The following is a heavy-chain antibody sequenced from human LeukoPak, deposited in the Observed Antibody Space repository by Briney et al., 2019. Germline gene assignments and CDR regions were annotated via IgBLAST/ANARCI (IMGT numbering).Heavy chain of an antibody. Sequence: GGSLRLSCAASGFTFSTYSMNWVRQAPGEGLEWVSIIGGSDGSTYYADSVRGRFIISRDNSKNTLYLQMNSQRAEDTAVYYCAKRHLTIGVVDYWGQGTLVTVSS. J-gene: IGHJ4*02. V-gene: IGHV3-23*01. D-gene: IGHD2-8*01. CDR3: AKRHLTIGVVDY. CDR1: GFTFSTYS. CDR2: IGGSDGST.